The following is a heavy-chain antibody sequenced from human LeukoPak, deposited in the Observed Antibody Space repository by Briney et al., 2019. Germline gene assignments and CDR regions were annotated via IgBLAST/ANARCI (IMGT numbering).Heavy chain of an antibody. CDR3: ARAYDFPDY. CDR2: FDPEGGET. V-gene: IGHV1-24*01. CDR1: GYTLTELS. D-gene: IGHD3-3*01. Sequence: ASVKVSCKVSGYTLTELSMHWVRQAPGKGLEWMGGFDPEGGETIYAQKFQGRVTMTRDTSTSTVYMELSSLRSEDTAVYYCARAYDFPDYWGQGTLVTVSS. J-gene: IGHJ4*02.